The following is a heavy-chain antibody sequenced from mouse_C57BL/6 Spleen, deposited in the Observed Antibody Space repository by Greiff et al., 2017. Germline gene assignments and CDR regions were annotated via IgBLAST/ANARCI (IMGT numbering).Heavy chain of an antibody. CDR3: ADSLYDGYAY. D-gene: IGHD2-3*01. J-gene: IGHJ3*01. CDR2: IYPGDGGT. CDR1: GYAFSSYW. Sequence: QVHVKQSGAELVKPGASVKISCKASGYAFSSYWMNWVKQRPGKGLEWIGQIYPGDGGTSYNQKFKGKATLTVDKSSSTAYMALRSLTSEDSAVYYCADSLYDGYAYWGQGTLVTVSA. V-gene: IGHV1-80*01.